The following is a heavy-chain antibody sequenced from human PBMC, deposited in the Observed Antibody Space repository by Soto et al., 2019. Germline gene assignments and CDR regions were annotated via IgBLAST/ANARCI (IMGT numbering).Heavy chain of an antibody. J-gene: IGHJ4*02. Sequence: PSETLSLTCSISGDSMNHNYWTWIRQPPGKGLEWIGYIYYSGSTNYSPSLKSRVTIAVDTSKNQFSLKLRSVTAADTAIYYCARGNSFGSGIGYSDHWGQGAQVTVSS. D-gene: IGHD3-10*01. CDR3: ARGNSFGSGIGYSDH. CDR2: IYYSGST. V-gene: IGHV4-59*08. CDR1: GDSMNHNY.